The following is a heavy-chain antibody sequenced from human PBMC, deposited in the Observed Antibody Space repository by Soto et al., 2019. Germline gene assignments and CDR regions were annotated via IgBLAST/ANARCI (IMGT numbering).Heavy chain of an antibody. CDR3: ATSRGGGFKHAFDI. CDR2: INPYSGGT. D-gene: IGHD3-10*01. V-gene: IGHV1-2*04. CDR1: EYTFTDYY. Sequence: DSVKVSCKASEYTFTDYYIHWVRQAPGRGLEWIGWINPYSGGTNYAQKFQGWVSMTRDTSISTAYMELSRLRSDDTAVYYCATSRGGGFKHAFDIWGQGTMVTVSS. J-gene: IGHJ3*02.